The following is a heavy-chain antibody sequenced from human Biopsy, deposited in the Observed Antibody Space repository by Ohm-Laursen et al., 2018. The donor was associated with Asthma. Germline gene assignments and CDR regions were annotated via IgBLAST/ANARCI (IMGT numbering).Heavy chain of an antibody. CDR1: GRHFGSYN. Sequence: SLRLSCAASGRHFGSYNMHWARQAPGKGLEWVAVITFDGSTQHYGNSVKGRFTISRDNSKNMLFLQMNSLRAEDTAVYYCLRDTLGYYFDIWGQGTQVTVSS. CDR3: LRDTLGYYFDI. D-gene: IGHD6-13*01. V-gene: IGHV3-30-3*01. CDR2: ITFDGSTQ. J-gene: IGHJ4*02.